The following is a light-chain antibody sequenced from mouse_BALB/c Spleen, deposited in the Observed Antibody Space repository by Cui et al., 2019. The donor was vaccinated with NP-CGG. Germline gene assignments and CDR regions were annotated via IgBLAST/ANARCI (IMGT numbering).Light chain of an antibody. CDR3: ALWYSNHWV. V-gene: IGLV1*01. Sequence: QAVVTQASALTTSPGETVTLTCRSSTGAITTSNYANWIQEKPGHLFTGLIGGTNNRAPGVPGRFSGSLIGDKAALTMTGAQTEDEAIYFCALWYSNHWVFGGGTKLTVL. CDR2: GTN. CDR1: TGAITTSNY. J-gene: IGLJ1*01.